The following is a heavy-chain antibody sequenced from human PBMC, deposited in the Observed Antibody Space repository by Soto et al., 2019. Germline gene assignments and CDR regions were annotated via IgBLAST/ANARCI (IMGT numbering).Heavy chain of an antibody. D-gene: IGHD4-17*01. Sequence: QVQLVQSGAEVKKPGSSVKVSCKASGGTFSTYAINWVRQAPGQGLEWVGVIIPIFGTASYAQKFQGRVTITADESTSTAYMELSSLRSEDTAVYYCAGGFVYGGKIGNFDYWGQGTLVTVSS. CDR1: GGTFSTYA. CDR3: AGGFVYGGKIGNFDY. V-gene: IGHV1-69*01. J-gene: IGHJ4*02. CDR2: IIPIFGTA.